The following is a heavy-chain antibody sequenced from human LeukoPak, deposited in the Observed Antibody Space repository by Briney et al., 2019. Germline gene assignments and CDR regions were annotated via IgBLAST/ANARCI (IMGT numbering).Heavy chain of an antibody. CDR2: TYYRSKWYN. V-gene: IGHV6-1*01. CDR1: GDSVSSNSAA. J-gene: IGHJ6*03. D-gene: IGHD4-17*01. CDR3: ARSTTVTTGPHYYYYYMDV. Sequence: SQTLSLTCAISGDSVSSNSAAWNWIRQSPSRGLEWLGRTYYRSKWYNDYAVSVKSRITIKPDTSKNQFSLQLNSVTPEDTAVYYCARSTTVTTGPHYYYYYMDVWGKGTTVTVSS.